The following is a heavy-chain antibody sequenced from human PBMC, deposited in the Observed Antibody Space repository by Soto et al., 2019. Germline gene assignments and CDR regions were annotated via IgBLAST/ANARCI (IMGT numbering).Heavy chain of an antibody. CDR3: ASAGYSSSWYVPFDY. CDR1: GGSISSGDYY. Sequence: SDSLSLTGTVSGGSISSGDYYWSWIRQPPGKGLEWIGYIYYSGSTYYNPSLKSRVTISVDTSKNQFSLKLSSVTAADTAVYYCASAGYSSSWYVPFDYWGQGTLVTVSS. J-gene: IGHJ4*02. D-gene: IGHD6-13*01. V-gene: IGHV4-30-4*02. CDR2: IYYSGST.